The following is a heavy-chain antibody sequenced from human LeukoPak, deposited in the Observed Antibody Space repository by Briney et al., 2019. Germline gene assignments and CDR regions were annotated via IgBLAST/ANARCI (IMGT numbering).Heavy chain of an antibody. Sequence: SETLSLTCTVSGGSISSYYWSWIRQPAGKGLEWIGRIYTSGSTNYNPSLKSRVTMSVDTSKNQFSLKLSSVTAADTAVYYCVRLIPAYSSGWDLFDYWGQGTLVTVSS. CDR2: IYTSGST. V-gene: IGHV4-4*07. CDR1: GGSISSYY. CDR3: VRLIPAYSSGWDLFDY. J-gene: IGHJ4*02. D-gene: IGHD6-19*01.